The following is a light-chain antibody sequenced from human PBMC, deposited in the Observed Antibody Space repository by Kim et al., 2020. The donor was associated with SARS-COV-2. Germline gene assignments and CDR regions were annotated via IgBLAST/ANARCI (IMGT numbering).Light chain of an antibody. V-gene: IGLV2-11*01. CDR1: SRDVGGYNY. J-gene: IGLJ1*01. CDR3: CSYAGSSYV. CDR2: DVS. Sequence: PGQSTTISCTGTSRDVGGYNYVTWYQQHPGKAPKLMIYDVSKRPSGVPDRFSGSKSGNTASLTVSGLQAEDEADYYCCSYAGSSYVFGTGTKVTVL.